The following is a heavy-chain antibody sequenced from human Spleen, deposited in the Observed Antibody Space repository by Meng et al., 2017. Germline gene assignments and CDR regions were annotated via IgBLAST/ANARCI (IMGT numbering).Heavy chain of an antibody. CDR1: GYNFPDYY. J-gene: IGHJ1*01. CDR3: ARVFKGCSGGSCYLTLEYFQH. CDR2: IDPKNGDT. V-gene: IGHV1-2*06. D-gene: IGHD2-15*01. Sequence: ASVKVSCKPSGYNFPDYYIHWVRQAPGQGLEWMGRIDPKNGDTHYAQKFQGRVTMTGDTSISTAYMELSRLRSDDTAVYYCARVFKGCSGGSCYLTLEYFQHWGQGTLVTVSS.